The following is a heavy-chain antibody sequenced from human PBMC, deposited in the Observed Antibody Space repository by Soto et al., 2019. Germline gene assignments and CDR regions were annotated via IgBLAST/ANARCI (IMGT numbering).Heavy chain of an antibody. CDR1: GGSVSSGSYY. V-gene: IGHV4-61*01. J-gene: IGHJ6*02. Sequence: QVQLQESGPGLVKPSETLSLTCTVSGGSVSSGSYYWSWIRQPPGKGLEWIGYIYYSGSTNYNPSLKSRVTISVDTSKNQFSLKLSSVTAADTAVYYCARDWYYGSVSTYYYYGMDVWGQGTTVTVSS. CDR3: ARDWYYGSVSTYYYYGMDV. CDR2: IYYSGST. D-gene: IGHD3-10*01.